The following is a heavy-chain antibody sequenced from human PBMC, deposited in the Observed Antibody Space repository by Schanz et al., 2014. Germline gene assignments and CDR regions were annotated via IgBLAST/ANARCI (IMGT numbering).Heavy chain of an antibody. Sequence: EVQVVESGGGFVQPGGSLRLSCAASGFTFSSYVMNWVRQAPGRGLEWVSFISASGDSTSYADSVKGRFTISRDNSKNTLYLQMNSLRDEDTAVYYCARQRSYFYAMDVWGQGTTVTVSS. CDR2: ISASGDST. CDR3: ARQRSYFYAMDV. CDR1: GFTFSSYV. V-gene: IGHV3-23*04. J-gene: IGHJ6*02.